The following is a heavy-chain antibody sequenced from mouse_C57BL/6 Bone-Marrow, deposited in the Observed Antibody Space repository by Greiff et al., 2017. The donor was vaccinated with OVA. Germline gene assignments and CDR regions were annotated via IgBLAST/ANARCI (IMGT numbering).Heavy chain of an antibody. CDR2: INPNYGTT. V-gene: IGHV1-39*01. CDR3: ARSGVTTVVADAMDY. J-gene: IGHJ4*01. Sequence: VQLQQSGPELVKPGASVKISCKASGYSFTDYNMNWVKQSNGKSLEWFGVINPNYGTTSYNQKFKGKATLTVDQSSSTAYMQLNSLTSEDSAVYYCARSGVTTVVADAMDYWGQGTSVTVSS. D-gene: IGHD1-1*01. CDR1: GYSFTDYN.